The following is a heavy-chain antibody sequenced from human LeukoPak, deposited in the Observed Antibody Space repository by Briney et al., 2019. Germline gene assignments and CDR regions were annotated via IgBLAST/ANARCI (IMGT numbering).Heavy chain of an antibody. V-gene: IGHV4-59*01. J-gene: IGHJ4*02. CDR1: GGSISSYY. CDR3: GXVLGRSGLRPSLGY. CDR2: IYYSGST. Sequence: PSETLSLTCTVSGGSISSYYWSWIRQPPGKGLEWIGYIYYSGSTNYNPSLKSRVTISVDTSKNQFSLKLSSVTAADTAGYYCGXVLGRSGLRPSLGYWGQGTLVTVSS. D-gene: IGHD3-16*01.